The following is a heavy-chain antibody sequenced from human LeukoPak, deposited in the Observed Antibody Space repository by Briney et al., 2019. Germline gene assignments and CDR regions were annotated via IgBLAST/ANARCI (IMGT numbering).Heavy chain of an antibody. CDR1: GFTLSSYA. D-gene: IGHD3/OR15-3a*01. J-gene: IGHJ4*02. CDR3: AKDPGGAGLWGY. CDR2: ISGSGGST. Sequence: GGSLRLSCAASGFTLSSYAMSWVRQAPGKGLEWVSAISGSGGSTYYADSVKGRFTISRDNSKNTLYLQMNSLRAEDTAVYYCAKDPGGAGLWGYWGQGTLVTVSS. V-gene: IGHV3-23*01.